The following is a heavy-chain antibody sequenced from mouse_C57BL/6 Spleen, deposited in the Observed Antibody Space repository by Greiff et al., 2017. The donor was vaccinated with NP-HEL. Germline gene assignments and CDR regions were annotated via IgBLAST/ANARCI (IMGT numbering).Heavy chain of an antibody. CDR1: GYTFTDYY. Sequence: LVESGAELVRPGASVKLSCKASGYTFTDYYINWVKQRPGQGLEWIARIYPGSGNTYYNEKFKGKATLTAEKSSSTAYMQLSSLTSEDSAVYFCARYSNYEYYYAMDYWGQGTSVTVSS. J-gene: IGHJ4*01. CDR3: ARYSNYEYYYAMDY. CDR2: IYPGSGNT. V-gene: IGHV1-76*01. D-gene: IGHD2-5*01.